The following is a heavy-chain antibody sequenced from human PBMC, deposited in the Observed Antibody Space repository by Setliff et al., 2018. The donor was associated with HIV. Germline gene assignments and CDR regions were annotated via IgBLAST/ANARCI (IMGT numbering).Heavy chain of an antibody. Sequence: SETLSLTCSVSGGSIRSGSYYWTWIRQPAGTGPEWIGHIYTNGYTNYNPALKSRVTIAVDTYRDQFSLQLTSVTAADTAVYYCALEEGAPMGSWGQGKMVTVSS. CDR3: ALEEGAPMGS. CDR1: GGSIRSGSYY. J-gene: IGHJ3*01. D-gene: IGHD2-15*01. CDR2: IYTNGYT. V-gene: IGHV4-61*09.